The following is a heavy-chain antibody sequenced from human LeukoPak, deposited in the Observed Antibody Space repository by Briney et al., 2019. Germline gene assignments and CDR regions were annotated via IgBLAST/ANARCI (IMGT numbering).Heavy chain of an antibody. V-gene: IGHV3-23*01. Sequence: GGSLRLSCAASGFTFNNYAMTWVRQAPGKGLEWVSPLSDSGGVTYYADSVKGRFTISRDNAKNSLYLQMNSLRAEDTAVYYCARRLLLAYDYWGQGTLVTVSS. CDR2: LSDSGGVT. D-gene: IGHD2-15*01. J-gene: IGHJ4*02. CDR3: ARRLLLAYDY. CDR1: GFTFNNYA.